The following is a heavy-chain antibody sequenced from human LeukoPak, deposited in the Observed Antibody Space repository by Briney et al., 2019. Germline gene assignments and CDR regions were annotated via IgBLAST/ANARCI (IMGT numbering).Heavy chain of an antibody. J-gene: IGHJ5*02. D-gene: IGHD3-3*01. CDR1: GASIDSYY. V-gene: IGHV4-59*08. CDR3: ATGWSGYYWTT. Sequence: SETLSLTCTISGASIDSYYWSWIRQPPGKGLEWIGYIYYSGTTNYNPSLKRRVTISVDTSKNQFSLKLNSVTAADTAVYYCATGWSGYYWTTWGQRTLVAVSS. CDR2: IYYSGTT.